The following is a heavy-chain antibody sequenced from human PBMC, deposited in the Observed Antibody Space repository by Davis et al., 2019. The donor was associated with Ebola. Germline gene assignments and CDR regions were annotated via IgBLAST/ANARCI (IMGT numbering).Heavy chain of an antibody. CDR3: VRDRHDTSGYGF. V-gene: IGHV4-34*01. Sequence: SETLSLTCAVNGESFSGHYWTWIRQPPGKGLEWIGYIYNTGTTYYNPSLKSRVSISVDTSKNQFSLKLTSVTAADTAVYYCVRDRHDTSGYGFWGQGTLVTVSS. J-gene: IGHJ4*02. CDR2: IYNTGTT. CDR1: GESFSGHY. D-gene: IGHD3-22*01.